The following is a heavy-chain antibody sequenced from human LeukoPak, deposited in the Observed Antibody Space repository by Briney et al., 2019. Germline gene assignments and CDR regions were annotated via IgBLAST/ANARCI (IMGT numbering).Heavy chain of an antibody. CDR3: ARDPTTTRIAVAGTDDY. CDR2: ITADGSGA. D-gene: IGHD6-19*01. CDR1: GFTFSGSW. Sequence: GGSLRLSCAASGFTFSGSWMHWVRQAPGKGLVWVSRITADGSGATYADFVKGRFTISRDNAKNTVYLQMNGLRAEDTAVYYCARDPTTTRIAVAGTDDYWGQGTLVTVSS. J-gene: IGHJ4*02. V-gene: IGHV3-74*01.